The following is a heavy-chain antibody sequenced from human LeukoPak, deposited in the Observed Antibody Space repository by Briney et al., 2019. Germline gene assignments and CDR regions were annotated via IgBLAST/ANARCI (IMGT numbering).Heavy chain of an antibody. CDR1: GYTFTSYG. D-gene: IGHD2-2*01. V-gene: IGHV1-18*01. Sequence: ASVKVSCKASGYTFTSYGISWVRQAPGQGLEWMGWISAYNGNTNYAQKLQGRVTMTTDTSTSAAYMELSSLRSEDTAVYYCARRVVVVPAAGGAFDIWGQGTMVTVSS. CDR3: ARRVVVVPAAGGAFDI. CDR2: ISAYNGNT. J-gene: IGHJ3*02.